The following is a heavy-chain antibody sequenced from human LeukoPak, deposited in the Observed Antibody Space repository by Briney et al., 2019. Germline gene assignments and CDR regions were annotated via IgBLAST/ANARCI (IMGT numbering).Heavy chain of an antibody. CDR1: GFTFSSYG. Sequence: GGSLRLSCAASGFTFSSYGMTWVRQAPGKGLEWVSTISGSGAGTYYADSVKGRFTISRDNSKNTMYLQMNSLRAEDTAVYYCARQGWELGDAFDIWGQGIMVTVSS. CDR2: ISGSGAGT. CDR3: ARQGWELGDAFDI. J-gene: IGHJ3*02. D-gene: IGHD1-26*01. V-gene: IGHV3-23*01.